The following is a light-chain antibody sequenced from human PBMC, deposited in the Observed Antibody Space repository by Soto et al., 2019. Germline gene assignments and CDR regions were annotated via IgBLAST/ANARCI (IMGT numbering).Light chain of an antibody. CDR1: QGISNY. CDR3: QKYNSAPLT. V-gene: IGKV1-27*01. CDR2: AAS. J-gene: IGKJ4*01. Sequence: DIQMTQSPSSLSASVGDRVTITGRAIQGISNYLAWYQQKPGKVTKLLIYAASTLQSGVPSRFSGSGSGTDFTLTISSLPPEDVATYYCQKYNSAPLTFGGGTKVEIK.